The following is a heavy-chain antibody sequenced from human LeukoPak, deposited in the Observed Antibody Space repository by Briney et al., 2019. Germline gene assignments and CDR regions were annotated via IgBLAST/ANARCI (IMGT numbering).Heavy chain of an antibody. CDR2: INSDGSST. V-gene: IGHV3-74*01. J-gene: IGHJ4*02. CDR3: AKGNWRYFDY. D-gene: IGHD1-1*01. Sequence: GGSLRLSCAASGFTFSIYWVHWVRQAPGKGLVWVSSINSDGSSTSYADSVKGRFTISRDNSKNTLYLQMNSLGADDTAVYYCAKGNWRYFDYWGQGTLVTVSS. CDR1: GFTFSIYW.